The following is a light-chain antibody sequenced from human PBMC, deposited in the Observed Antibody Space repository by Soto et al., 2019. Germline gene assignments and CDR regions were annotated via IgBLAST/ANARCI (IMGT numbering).Light chain of an antibody. CDR3: QQYNSYPWT. CDR1: QSISSW. CDR2: DAS. V-gene: IGKV1-5*01. Sequence: DIQMTQSPSTLSASVGDRVTITCRASQSISSWLAWYQQKPGKAPKLLIYDASSLESGVPSRFSGSGSGTEFTLTIRSLQPDDFATYYFQQYNSYPWTFGKGTKVDIK. J-gene: IGKJ1*01.